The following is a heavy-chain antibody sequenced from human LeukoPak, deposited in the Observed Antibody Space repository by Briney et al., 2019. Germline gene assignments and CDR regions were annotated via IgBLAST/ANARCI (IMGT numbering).Heavy chain of an antibody. CDR1: GDSVSNNNAA. Sequence: SQTLSLTCAISGDSVSNNNAAWNWIRQSPSRGLEWLGRTYYRSKWYTDYAVSVSSRITINPDASKNQFSLKLSSVTAADTAVYYCAREVVIAATYDYWGQGTLVTVSS. CDR2: TYYRSKWYT. V-gene: IGHV6-1*01. CDR3: AREVVIAATYDY. J-gene: IGHJ4*02. D-gene: IGHD2-15*01.